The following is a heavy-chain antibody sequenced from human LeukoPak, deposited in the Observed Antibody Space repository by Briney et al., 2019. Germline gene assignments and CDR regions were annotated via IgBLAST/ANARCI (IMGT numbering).Heavy chain of an antibody. CDR1: GFTFSSYG. V-gene: IGHV3-30*02. D-gene: IGHD6-13*01. J-gene: IGHJ6*02. CDR3: VKVAEKSRGIAAHYGMDV. CDR2: IWYDGSNK. Sequence: TGGSLRLSCAASGFTFSSYGMHWVRQAPGKGLEWVAVIWYDGSNKYYADSVKGRFTISRDNSKNTLYLQMSSLRAEDTAVYYCVKVAEKSRGIAAHYGMDVWGQGTTVTVSS.